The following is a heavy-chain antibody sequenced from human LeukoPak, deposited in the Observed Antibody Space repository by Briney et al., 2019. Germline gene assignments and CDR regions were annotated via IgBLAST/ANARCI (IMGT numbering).Heavy chain of an antibody. V-gene: IGHV1-8*01. D-gene: IGHD6-13*01. CDR1: GYTFTSHD. CDR3: ARGGAAAETSGFDH. Sequence: ASVKVSCKVFGYTFTSHDINWVRQAPGQGLEWMGWLSTDSDDTGYAQKFQGRVSMIRDNSIDTAYMELRGLKSDDTAVYYCARGGAAAETSGFDHWGRGTLVIVSA. J-gene: IGHJ4*02. CDR2: LSTDSDDT.